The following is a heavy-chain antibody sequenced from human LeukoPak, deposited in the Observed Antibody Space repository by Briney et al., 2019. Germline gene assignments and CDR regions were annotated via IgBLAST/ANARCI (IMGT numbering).Heavy chain of an antibody. CDR2: ISYDGSNK. CDR1: GFTFSSYA. CDR3: ARDSEWFGELLWDYFDY. D-gene: IGHD3-10*01. V-gene: IGHV3-30-3*01. Sequence: PGGSLRLSCAASGFTFSSYAMHGVRQAPGKGLEWVAVISYDGSNKYYADSVKGRFTISRDNSKNTLYLQMNSLRAEDTAVYYCARDSEWFGELLWDYFDYWGQGTLVTVSS. J-gene: IGHJ4*02.